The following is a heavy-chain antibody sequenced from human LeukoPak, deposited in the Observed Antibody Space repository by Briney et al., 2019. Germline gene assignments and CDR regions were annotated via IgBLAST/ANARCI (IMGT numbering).Heavy chain of an antibody. CDR1: GYTFTGYY. CDR2: INPNSGDT. V-gene: IGHV1-2*02. D-gene: IGHD3-16*01. J-gene: IGHJ4*02. CDR3: ARVRYRLAETYIDY. Sequence: ASVKVSRKASGYTFTGYYMHWVRQAPGQGLERMGWINPNSGDTNYAQKFQGRITMTRDTSISTAYMELSRLRSDDTAVYYCARVRYRLAETYIDYWGQGTLVTVSS.